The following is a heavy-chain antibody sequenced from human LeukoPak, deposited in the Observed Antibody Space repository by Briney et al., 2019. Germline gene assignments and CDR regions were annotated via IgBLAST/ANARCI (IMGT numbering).Heavy chain of an antibody. Sequence: GASVKVSCKTSGYTFTRHHIHWVQQAPGQGLEWMGVINPSGGTTTYAQNFQGRVTMTRDTSTITVYMELSSLRSDDTAVYYCAREAIFGVVREYYFDYWGQGTLVTAS. J-gene: IGHJ4*02. CDR1: GYTFTRHH. CDR3: AREAIFGVVREYYFDY. D-gene: IGHD3-3*01. V-gene: IGHV1-46*01. CDR2: INPSGGTT.